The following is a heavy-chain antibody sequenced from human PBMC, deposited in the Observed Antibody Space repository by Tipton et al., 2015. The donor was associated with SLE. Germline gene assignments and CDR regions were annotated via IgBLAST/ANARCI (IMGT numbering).Heavy chain of an antibody. CDR2: IYYSGST. D-gene: IGHD1-26*01. Sequence: TLSLTCTVSGGSISSSSYYWGWIRQPPGKGLEWIGSIYYSGSTYYNPSLKSRVTISVDTSKNQFSLKLSSVTAADTAVYYCARDSRFSGVGYYYYGMDVWGQGTTVTVSS. J-gene: IGHJ6*02. CDR3: ARDSRFSGVGYYYYGMDV. V-gene: IGHV4-39*07. CDR1: GGSISSSSYY.